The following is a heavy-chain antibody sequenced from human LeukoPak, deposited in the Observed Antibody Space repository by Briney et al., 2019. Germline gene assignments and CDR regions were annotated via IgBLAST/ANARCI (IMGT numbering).Heavy chain of an antibody. Sequence: SETLSLTCTVSGGSICSGGYXXGXVRXHPGKGLEXIVYIYCRASTYYNPSLKRRVTISVHTTKNQFSLKLSSVTAADTAVYYCARDRSSGWYHFDYWGQGTLVTASS. CDR2: IYCRAST. J-gene: IGHJ4*02. V-gene: IGHV4-31*03. CDR3: ARDRSSGWYHFDY. D-gene: IGHD6-19*01. CDR1: GGSICSGGYX.